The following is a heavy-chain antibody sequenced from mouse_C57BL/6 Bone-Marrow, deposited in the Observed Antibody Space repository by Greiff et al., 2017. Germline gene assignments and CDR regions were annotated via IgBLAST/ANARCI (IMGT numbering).Heavy chain of an antibody. J-gene: IGHJ4*01. V-gene: IGHV1-7*01. D-gene: IGHD2-5*01. CDR3: ATYYSNYDAMDY. CDR1: GYTFTSYW. CDR2: INPSSGYT. Sequence: VQLQQSGADLAKPGASVKLSCKASGYTFTSYWMHWVKQRPGQGLEWIGYINPSSGYTKYNQKFKDKATLTADKSSSTAYMQLSSLTYEDSAVYYCATYYSNYDAMDYWGQGTSVTVSS.